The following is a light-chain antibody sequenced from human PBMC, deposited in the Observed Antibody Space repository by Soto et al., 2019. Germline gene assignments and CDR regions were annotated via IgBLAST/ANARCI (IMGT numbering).Light chain of an antibody. CDR1: QSLSSN. V-gene: IGKV3-15*01. CDR3: QQYNYSPPWT. Sequence: IVLTQSPATLSVSPGDRATLSCRASQSLSSNLAWYQQQPGQAPRLLIYGASTRAIGIPARFSGSGSGTEVTLTISSLQSEDLAVYYCQQYNYSPPWTFGQGTKVEIK. J-gene: IGKJ1*01. CDR2: GAS.